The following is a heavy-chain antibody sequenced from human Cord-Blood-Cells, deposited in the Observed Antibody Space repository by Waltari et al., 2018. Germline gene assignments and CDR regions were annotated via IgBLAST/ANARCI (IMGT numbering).Heavy chain of an antibody. Sequence: QLQLQESGPGLVKPSETLSLTCPVSGGSISSSSYYWGWIRQPPGKGLEWIGSIYYSGSTYYNPSLKSRVTISVDTSKNQFSLKLSSVTAADTAVYYCARGSGSYYYYYYYGMDVWGQGTTVTVSS. J-gene: IGHJ6*02. CDR2: IYYSGST. CDR3: ARGSGSYYYYYYYGMDV. V-gene: IGHV4-39*01. D-gene: IGHD1-26*01. CDR1: GGSISSSSYY.